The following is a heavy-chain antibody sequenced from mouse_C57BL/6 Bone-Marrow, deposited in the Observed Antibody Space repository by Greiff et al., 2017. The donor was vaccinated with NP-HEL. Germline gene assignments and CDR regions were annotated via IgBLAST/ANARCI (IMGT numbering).Heavy chain of an antibody. CDR2: IRSKSNNYAT. J-gene: IGHJ2*01. Sequence: EVQGVESGGGLVQPKGSLKLSCAASGFSFNTYAMNWVRQAPGKGLEWVARIRSKSNNYATYYADSVKDRFTISRDDSESMLYLQMNNLKTEDTAMYYCVRGFYYDDDYFDYWGQGTTLTVSS. CDR3: VRGFYYDDDYFDY. D-gene: IGHD2-4*01. V-gene: IGHV10-1*01. CDR1: GFSFNTYA.